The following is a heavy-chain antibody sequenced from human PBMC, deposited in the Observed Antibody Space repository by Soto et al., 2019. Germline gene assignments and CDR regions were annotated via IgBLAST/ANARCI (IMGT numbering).Heavy chain of an antibody. D-gene: IGHD6-13*01. J-gene: IGHJ4*02. CDR2: INAGNGNT. Sequence: QVQLVQSGAEVKKPGASVKVSCKASGYTFTSYAMHWVRQAPGQRLEWMGWINAGNGNTKYSQKFQGRVTITRDTSASTAYMELSSLRSEDTAVYYCARSPQQLANLDYWGQGTLVTVSS. V-gene: IGHV1-3*01. CDR1: GYTFTSYA. CDR3: ARSPQQLANLDY.